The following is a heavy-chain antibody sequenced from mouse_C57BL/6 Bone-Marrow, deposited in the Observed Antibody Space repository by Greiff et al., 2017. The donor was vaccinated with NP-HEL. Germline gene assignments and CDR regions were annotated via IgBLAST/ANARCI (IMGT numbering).Heavy chain of an antibody. Sequence: QVQLQQPGAELVRPGSSVKLSCKASGYTFTSYWMDWVKQRPGQGLEWIGNIYPSDSETHYNQKFKDKATLTVDKSSSTAYMQLSSLTSEDSAVYYCARFPDSSWFAYWGQGTLVTVSA. D-gene: IGHD2-4*01. CDR2: IYPSDSET. V-gene: IGHV1-61*01. J-gene: IGHJ3*01. CDR3: ARFPDSSWFAY. CDR1: GYTFTSYW.